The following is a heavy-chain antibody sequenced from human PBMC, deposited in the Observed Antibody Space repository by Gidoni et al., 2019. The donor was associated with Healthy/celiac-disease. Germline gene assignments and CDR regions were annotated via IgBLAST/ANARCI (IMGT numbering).Heavy chain of an antibody. CDR1: AFTFSSDS. V-gene: IGHV3-30*04. CDR3: ARASLGYCSGGCCSRAYFDY. D-gene: IGHD2-15*01. CDR2: ISYDGCSE. J-gene: IGHJ4*01. Sequence: QVQLVESGGGVVKPGRSPRHSSAASAFTFSSDSMTWVRQAPGRGRGWVAVISYDGCSEYYAGSVKVRFTISRDESKYTLYLQMNSLSAEDTAVYYCARASLGYCSGGCCSRAYFDYWGQGTLVTVSS.